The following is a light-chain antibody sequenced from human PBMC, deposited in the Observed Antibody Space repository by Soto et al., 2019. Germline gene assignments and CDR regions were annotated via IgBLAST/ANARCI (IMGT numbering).Light chain of an antibody. CDR1: QSIFSSY. V-gene: IGKV3D-20*02. J-gene: IGKJ4*01. Sequence: EIVLTQSPGTLSLSPGESATLSCRASQSIFSSYLAWYQQKPGQAPRLLIYGASSRATGIPDRFSGDGSGTDFTLKISSLEPEDFAVYYCQQRTNWPLTFGGGTKVEIK. CDR2: GAS. CDR3: QQRTNWPLT.